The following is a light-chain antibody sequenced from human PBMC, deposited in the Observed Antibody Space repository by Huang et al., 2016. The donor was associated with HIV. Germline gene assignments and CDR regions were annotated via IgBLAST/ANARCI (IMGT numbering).Light chain of an antibody. Sequence: AIQMTQSPSSLSASIGDRVTITCRASQGIRNDLVWYQHKPGKVPKLLIYAASSLHGGVPSRFSGSGSGTDFTLTISSLQPEDFGTYYCLQDYNYPWTFGQGTKVEIK. V-gene: IGKV1-6*02. CDR1: QGIRND. CDR3: LQDYNYPWT. J-gene: IGKJ1*01. CDR2: AAS.